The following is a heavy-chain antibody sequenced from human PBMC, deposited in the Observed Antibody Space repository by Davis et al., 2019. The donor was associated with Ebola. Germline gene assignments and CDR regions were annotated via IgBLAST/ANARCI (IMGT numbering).Heavy chain of an antibody. Sequence: GESLKISCAASGFTVSRNYMSWVRQAPGKGLEWVSVIYSGGSTYYADSVKGRFTISRDNSKNTLYLQMNSLRAEDTAVYYCAIQQIWFGEVEWGQGTLVTVSS. J-gene: IGHJ4*02. V-gene: IGHV3-53*01. CDR3: AIQQIWFGEVE. D-gene: IGHD3-10*01. CDR1: GFTVSRNY. CDR2: IYSGGST.